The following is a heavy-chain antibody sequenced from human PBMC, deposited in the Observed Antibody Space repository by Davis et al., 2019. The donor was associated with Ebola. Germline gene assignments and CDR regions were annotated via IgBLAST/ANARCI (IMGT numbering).Heavy chain of an antibody. J-gene: IGHJ3*01. Sequence: PGGSLRLSCTSSTYTVTSYWMSWVRQAPGKGLEWVANIRPDGSDKYYLDSVKGRFTISRDNGKNSVFLQMNSLTAEDTAVYYCAVSWYYHNSLGPGAFDVWGQGTMVTVSS. CDR3: AVSWYYHNSLGPGAFDV. CDR2: IRPDGSDK. V-gene: IGHV3-7*01. CDR1: TYTVTSYW. D-gene: IGHD2/OR15-2a*01.